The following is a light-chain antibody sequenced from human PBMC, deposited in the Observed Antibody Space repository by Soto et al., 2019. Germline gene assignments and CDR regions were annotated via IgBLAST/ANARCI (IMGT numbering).Light chain of an antibody. CDR1: SSNIGAHYD. CDR3: QSYDNSLSVYV. V-gene: IGLV1-40*01. Sequence: VLTQPPSVSRAPGQRVTISCTGSSSNIGAHYDVHWYQQLPGTAPKLLIYGNSNRPSGVPDRFSGSKSGTSASLAITGLQAEDEADYYCQSYDNSLSVYVFGTGTKVAVL. J-gene: IGLJ1*01. CDR2: GNS.